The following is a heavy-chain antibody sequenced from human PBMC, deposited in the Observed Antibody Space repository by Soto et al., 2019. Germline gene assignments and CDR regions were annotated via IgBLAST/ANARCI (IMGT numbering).Heavy chain of an antibody. CDR2: IIPIFGTA. Sequence: SVKVSCKASGGSFSSYAISWVRQAPGQGLEWMGGIIPIFGTANYAQKFQGRVTITADESTSTAYMELSSLRSEDTAVYYCARVRDIAASGMDYWGEGNLVTVAS. J-gene: IGHJ4*02. CDR1: GGSFSSYA. V-gene: IGHV1-69*13. CDR3: ARVRDIAASGMDY. D-gene: IGHD6-13*01.